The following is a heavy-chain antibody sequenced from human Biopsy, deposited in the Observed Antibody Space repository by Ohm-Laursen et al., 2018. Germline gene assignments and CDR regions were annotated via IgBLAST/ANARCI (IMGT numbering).Heavy chain of an antibody. CDR3: ARGPHSGSHSCFDY. CDR2: IIPMFGTA. J-gene: IGHJ4*02. CDR1: GGTFINYA. V-gene: IGHV1-69*01. Sequence: SVKVSCNTSGGTFINYAISWVRQAPGQGLEWMGGIIPMFGTANYAQMFQGRVTISADESTSTSYMELSSLTTEDTAIYYCARGPHSGSHSCFDYWGRGTLVTVSS. D-gene: IGHD1-26*01.